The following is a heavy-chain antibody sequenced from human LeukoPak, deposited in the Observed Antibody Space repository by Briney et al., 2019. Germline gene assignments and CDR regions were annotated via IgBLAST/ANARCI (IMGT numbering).Heavy chain of an antibody. V-gene: IGHV4-38-2*02. CDR1: GYSISSGYY. CDR2: IYHSGST. CDR3: ARVDYYVSSGLMPYYMDV. J-gene: IGHJ6*03. D-gene: IGHD3-22*01. Sequence: SETLSLTCTVSGYSISSGYYWGWIRQPPGKGLEWIGSIYHSGSTYYNPSLKSRVTISVDTSKNQFSLKLSSVTAADTAVYYCARVDYYVSSGLMPYYMDVWGKGTTSPSP.